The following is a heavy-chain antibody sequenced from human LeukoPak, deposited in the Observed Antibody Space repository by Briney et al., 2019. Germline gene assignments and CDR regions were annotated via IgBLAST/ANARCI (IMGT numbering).Heavy chain of an antibody. V-gene: IGHV3-30-3*01. CDR1: GFTFSSYA. D-gene: IGHD4-23*01. J-gene: IGHJ4*02. Sequence: GGSLRLSCAASGFTFSSYAMHWVRQAPGKGLEWVAVISYDGSNKYYADSVKGRFTISRDNSKNTLYLQMNSLRAEDTAVYYCARSVHDYGGNRWGQGTLVTVSS. CDR2: ISYDGSNK. CDR3: ARSVHDYGGNR.